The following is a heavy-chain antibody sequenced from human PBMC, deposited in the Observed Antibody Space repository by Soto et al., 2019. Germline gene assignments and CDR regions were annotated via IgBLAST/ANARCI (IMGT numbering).Heavy chain of an antibody. V-gene: IGHV4-31*03. CDR2: MYYSGRT. CDR3: ARGYRQSGYSSSLVFDY. CDR1: GGSINSGGYY. Sequence: QVQLRESGPGLVKPSQTLSLTCTVSGGSINSGGYYWNWIRQHPGKGLEWIGYMYYSGRTYYNPFLRSRVIISSDTSENHFSLKLSSVTAADTAVYFCARGYRQSGYSSSLVFDYWGQGTLVNVSS. J-gene: IGHJ4*02. D-gene: IGHD6-13*01.